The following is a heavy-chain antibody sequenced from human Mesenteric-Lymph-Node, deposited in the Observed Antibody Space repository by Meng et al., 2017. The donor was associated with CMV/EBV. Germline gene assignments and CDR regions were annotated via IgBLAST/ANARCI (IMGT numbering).Heavy chain of an antibody. CDR2: IYYSGST. CDR1: GGSISSYY. J-gene: IGHJ6*02. V-gene: IGHV4-59*12. Sequence: SETLSLTCTVSGGSISSYYWSWIRQPPGKGLEWIGYIYYSGSTNYNPSLKSRVTISADTSKNQFSLKLSSVTAADTAVYYCARSMITFGGVIVIGYYGMDVWGQGTTVTVSS. CDR3: ARSMITFGGVIVIGYYGMDV. D-gene: IGHD3-16*02.